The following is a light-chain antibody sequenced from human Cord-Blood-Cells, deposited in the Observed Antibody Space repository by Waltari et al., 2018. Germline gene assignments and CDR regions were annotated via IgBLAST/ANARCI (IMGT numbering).Light chain of an antibody. Sequence: SALTQPASVSGSPGPSHTISGPGTSSDVGSYNLVSWYQQHPGKATKLMIYEVSKRPSGVSNRFSGSKSGNTASLTISGLQAEDEADYYCCSYAGSSTLVFGGGTKLTVL. V-gene: IGLV2-23*02. CDR1: SSDVGSYNL. CDR2: EVS. CDR3: CSYAGSSTLV. J-gene: IGLJ2*01.